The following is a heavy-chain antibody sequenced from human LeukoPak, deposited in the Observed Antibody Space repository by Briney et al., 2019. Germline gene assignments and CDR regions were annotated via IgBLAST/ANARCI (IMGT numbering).Heavy chain of an antibody. CDR2: ISSNGGST. J-gene: IGHJ4*02. CDR1: GFNFNNYA. CDR3: ASGGPHYYDTSGYYGIDY. Sequence: GGSLRLSCSASGFNFNNYAMNWVRQAPGKGLEYVSAISSNGGSTYYADSVKGRCTISRDNSKDTLYLQMNSLRAEDTAVYYCASGGPHYYDTSGYYGIDYWGQGSLVTVSS. V-gene: IGHV3-64*04. D-gene: IGHD3-22*01.